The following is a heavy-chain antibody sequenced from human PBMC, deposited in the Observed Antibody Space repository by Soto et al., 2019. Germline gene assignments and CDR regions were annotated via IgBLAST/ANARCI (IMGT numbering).Heavy chain of an antibody. V-gene: IGHV4-34*01. D-gene: IGHD3-10*01. CDR3: VRSRGKSSDY. J-gene: IGHJ4*02. CDR2: INHSGST. Sequence: PSETLSLTCAVYGGSFSGYYWSWIRQPPGKGLEWIGEINHSGSTNYNPSLKSRVTISVDTSKNQFSLKLSSVTAADTAVYYCVRSRGKSSDYWGQGTLVTVSS. CDR1: GGSFSGYY.